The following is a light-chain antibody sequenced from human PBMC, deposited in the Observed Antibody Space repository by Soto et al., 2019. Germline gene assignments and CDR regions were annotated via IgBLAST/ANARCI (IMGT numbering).Light chain of an antibody. CDR1: QSVSSSY. V-gene: IGKV3-20*01. J-gene: IGKJ4*01. Sequence: EIVLTQSPGTLSLSPGERATLSCRASQSVSSSYLAWYQQKPGQAPRLHIYGASSRATGIPDRFSGSGSGTRFTLTISRLEPEDFAVYYCQQYGSSPLTFGVGTKVEIK. CDR2: GAS. CDR3: QQYGSSPLT.